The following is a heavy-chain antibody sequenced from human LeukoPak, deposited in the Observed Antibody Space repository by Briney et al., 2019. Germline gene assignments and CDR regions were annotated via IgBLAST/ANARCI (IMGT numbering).Heavy chain of an antibody. Sequence: GGSLRLSCAASGFTFSSYGMHWVRQAPGKGLEWVAFIRYDGSNKYYADSVKGRFTISRDNSKNSLYLQMNSLRTEDTALYYCAKANTIFASSYDYWGQGTLVTVSS. V-gene: IGHV3-30*02. J-gene: IGHJ4*02. CDR3: AKANTIFASSYDY. D-gene: IGHD3-3*01. CDR1: GFTFSSYG. CDR2: IRYDGSNK.